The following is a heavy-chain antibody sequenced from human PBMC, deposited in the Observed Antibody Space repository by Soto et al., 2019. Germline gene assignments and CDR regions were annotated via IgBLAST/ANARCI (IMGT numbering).Heavy chain of an antibody. CDR2: ISYSGTT. J-gene: IGHJ5*02. CDR1: GDSISSNNNY. Sequence: PSETLSLTCTVSGDSISSNNNYWSWIRQPPGEGLEWIGFISYSGTTSYSPSLKSRVAISLDTSKNQFSLSLSSVTAADTAVYYFARGRGYSYGLDPWGQGTLVTVSS. V-gene: IGHV4-30-4*01. CDR3: ARGRGYSYGLDP. D-gene: IGHD5-18*01.